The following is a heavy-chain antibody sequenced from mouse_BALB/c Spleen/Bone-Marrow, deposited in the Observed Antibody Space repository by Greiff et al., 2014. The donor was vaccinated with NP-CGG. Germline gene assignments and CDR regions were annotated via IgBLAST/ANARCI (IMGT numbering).Heavy chain of an antibody. CDR1: GFNIKDYY. Sequence: DVQLQESGAELVRSGASVKLSCTASGFNIKDYYMHWVKQRPEQGLEWIGWIDPENGDTEYAPKFQGKATMTADTSSNTAYLQLSSLTSDDTAVYYCNARGDYDFDYFDYWGQGTTLTVSS. D-gene: IGHD2-4*01. V-gene: IGHV14-4*02. CDR2: IDPENGDT. CDR3: NARGDYDFDYFDY. J-gene: IGHJ2*01.